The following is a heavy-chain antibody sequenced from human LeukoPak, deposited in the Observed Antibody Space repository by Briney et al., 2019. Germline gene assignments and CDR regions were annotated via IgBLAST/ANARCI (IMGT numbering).Heavy chain of an antibody. CDR3: AQSSGWYQAFDY. CDR2: ISGSGGST. Sequence: PGGSLRLSCAASGFTFSSYAMSWVRQAPGKGLEWVSAISGSGGSTYYADSVKGRFTISRDNSKNTLYLQMNSLRAEDTAAYYCAQSSGWYQAFDYWGQGTLVTVSS. CDR1: GFTFSSYA. V-gene: IGHV3-23*01. J-gene: IGHJ4*02. D-gene: IGHD6-19*01.